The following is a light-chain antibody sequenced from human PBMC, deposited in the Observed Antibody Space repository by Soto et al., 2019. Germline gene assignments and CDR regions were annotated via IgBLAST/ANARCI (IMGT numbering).Light chain of an antibody. V-gene: IGKV3-20*01. CDR1: QSVSSTY. J-gene: IGKJ5*01. CDR3: QQYGSSFPVT. CDR2: GAS. Sequence: EIVLTQSPGTLSLSPGERATLSCRASQSVSSTYLAWYQQKPGQAPRLLIYGASSRATGIPDRFSGSGSGTDLTLTISRLEPEDFAVYYCQQYGSSFPVTFGQGTRLEIK.